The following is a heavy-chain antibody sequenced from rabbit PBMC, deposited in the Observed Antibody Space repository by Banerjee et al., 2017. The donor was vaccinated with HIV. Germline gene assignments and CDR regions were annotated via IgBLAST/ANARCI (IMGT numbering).Heavy chain of an antibody. V-gene: IGHV1S40*01. CDR1: GFSFSSYYY. CDR2: IYGGSSGRT. Sequence: QSLEESGGGLVKPEGALTLTCTTSGFSFSSYYYTCWVRQAPGKGLEWIACIYGGSSGRTYYASWAKGRFTISKTSSTTVTLQMTSLTAADTATYFCARESGYAGYGYFNLWGQGTLVTVS. D-gene: IGHD7-1*01. J-gene: IGHJ4*01. CDR3: ARESGYAGYGYFNL.